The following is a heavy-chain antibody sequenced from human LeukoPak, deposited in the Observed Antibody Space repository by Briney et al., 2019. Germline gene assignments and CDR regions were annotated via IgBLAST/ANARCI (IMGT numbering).Heavy chain of an antibody. J-gene: IGHJ4*02. D-gene: IGHD1-26*01. Sequence: PGGSLRLSCAASGFSFSVYWMHWVRQAPGKGLEWVSVIYSGGSTYYADSVKGRFTISRDNSKNTLYLQMNSLRAEDTAVYYCARAVGATRSWPYYFDYWGQGTLVTVSS. CDR3: ARAVGATRSWPYYFDY. CDR1: GFSFSVYW. CDR2: IYSGGST. V-gene: IGHV3-66*01.